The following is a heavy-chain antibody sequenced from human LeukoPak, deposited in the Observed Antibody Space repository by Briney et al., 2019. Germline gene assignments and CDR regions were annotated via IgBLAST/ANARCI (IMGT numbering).Heavy chain of an antibody. D-gene: IGHD2-2*01. CDR2: ISYDGSNK. Sequence: GRSLRLSCAASGFTFSSYGMHWVRQAPGKGLEWVAVISYDGSNKYYADSVKGRFTISRDNSKNTLYLQMNRLRAEDTAVYYCAKDGYCSSTSCLVYYYGMDVWGQGTTVTVSS. CDR3: AKDGYCSSTSCLVYYYGMDV. V-gene: IGHV3-30*18. CDR1: GFTFSSYG. J-gene: IGHJ6*02.